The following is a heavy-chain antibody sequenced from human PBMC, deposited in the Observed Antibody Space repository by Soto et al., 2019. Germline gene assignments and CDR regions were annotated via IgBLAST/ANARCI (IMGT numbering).Heavy chain of an antibody. CDR3: AKGRTFLGI. J-gene: IGHJ4*02. D-gene: IGHD3-16*01. CDR1: GFAFSDYA. CDR2: ISDGDGAT. V-gene: IGHV3-23*01. Sequence: EVHLLESGGGLVQPGGSLRLSCAASGFAFSDYAMTWVRQAPGKGLEWVSDISDGDGATHYADSVKGRFTISQDDSKNTLYLQMGGLRAGDSAVYYCAKGRTFLGIWGPGTPVT.